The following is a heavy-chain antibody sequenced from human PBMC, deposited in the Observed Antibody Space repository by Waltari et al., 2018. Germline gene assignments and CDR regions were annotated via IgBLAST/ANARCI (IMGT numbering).Heavy chain of an antibody. J-gene: IGHJ4*02. CDR1: GFTFSSYS. D-gene: IGHD1-26*01. CDR2: ISSSSSYI. Sequence: EVQLVESGGGLVKPGGSLRLSCAASGFTFSSYSMNWVRQAPGKGLEWVSSISSSSSYIYYADSVKGRFTISRDNAKNSLYLQMNSLRAEDTAVYYCARGLLGVGATIALGYWGQGTLVTVSS. CDR3: ARGLLGVGATIALGY. V-gene: IGHV3-21*01.